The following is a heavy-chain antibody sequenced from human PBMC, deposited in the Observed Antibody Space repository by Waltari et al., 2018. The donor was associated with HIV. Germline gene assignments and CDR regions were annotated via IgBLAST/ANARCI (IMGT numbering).Heavy chain of an antibody. V-gene: IGHV2-5*02. D-gene: IGHD4-4*01. CDR3: AHRLSNYGYFDY. J-gene: IGHJ4*02. CDR1: GFSLITSGVS. Sequence: QITLKESGPTLVKPTQTLTLTCSFSGFSLITSGVSVGWIRQPPGKALEWLALIYWDNDKSYSPSLKSRLTITKDTSKNQVALTMTNMDPVDTATYYCAHRLSNYGYFDYWGQGTLVTVSS. CDR2: IYWDNDK.